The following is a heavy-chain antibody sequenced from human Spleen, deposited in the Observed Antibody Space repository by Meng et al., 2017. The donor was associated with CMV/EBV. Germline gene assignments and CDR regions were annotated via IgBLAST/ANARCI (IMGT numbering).Heavy chain of an antibody. Sequence: GGSLRLSCAASGFTFSSYGMTWVRQAPGKGLEWVSSISAGGGSTFSADSVKGRLTISRDNSKKMLYLQMNSLRAEDTAVYYCASREDINPFLYYGMDVWGQGTTVTVSS. J-gene: IGHJ6*02. D-gene: IGHD5-24*01. V-gene: IGHV3-23*01. CDR3: ASREDINPFLYYGMDV. CDR1: GFTFSSYG. CDR2: ISAGGGST.